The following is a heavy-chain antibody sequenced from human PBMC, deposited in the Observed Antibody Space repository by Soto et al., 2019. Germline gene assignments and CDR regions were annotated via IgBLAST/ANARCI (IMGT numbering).Heavy chain of an antibody. CDR1: CTLSTYF. V-gene: IGHV1-8*01. CDR2: MNPNSGTT. CDR3: ARYGVAPAY. Sequence: CTLSTYFMMGVRQAPGQGLEWMGWMNPNSGTTGYAQKFQDRLTLTRDTSITTAYMELSSLTSDDTAVYFCARYGVAPAYWGQATQVTLSS. J-gene: IGHJ4*02. D-gene: IGHD2-8*01.